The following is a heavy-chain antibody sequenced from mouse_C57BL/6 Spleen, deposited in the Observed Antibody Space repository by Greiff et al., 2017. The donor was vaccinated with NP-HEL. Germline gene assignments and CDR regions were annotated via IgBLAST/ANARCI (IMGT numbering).Heavy chain of an antibody. J-gene: IGHJ3*01. Sequence: QVQLKQPGAELVKPGASVKLSCKASGYTFTSYWMHWVKQRPGQGLEWIGMIHPNSGSTNYNEKFKSKATLTVDKSSSTAYMQLSSLTSEDSAVYYCAREDDGYSPFAYWGQGTLVTVSA. D-gene: IGHD2-3*01. CDR1: GYTFTSYW. CDR2: IHPNSGST. CDR3: AREDDGYSPFAY. V-gene: IGHV1-64*01.